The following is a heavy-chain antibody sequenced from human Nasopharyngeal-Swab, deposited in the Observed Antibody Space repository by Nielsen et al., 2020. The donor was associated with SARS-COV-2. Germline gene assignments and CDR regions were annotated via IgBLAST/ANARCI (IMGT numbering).Heavy chain of an antibody. Sequence: GESLKISCAASGFTFSSYGMHWVRQAPGKGLEWVAVISYDGSNKYYADSVKGRFTISRDNSKNTLYLQMNSLRAEDTAVYYCAKGSWLQLNYYYGTDVWGQGTTVTVSS. D-gene: IGHD5-24*01. V-gene: IGHV3-30*18. J-gene: IGHJ6*02. CDR1: GFTFSSYG. CDR3: AKGSWLQLNYYYGTDV. CDR2: ISYDGSNK.